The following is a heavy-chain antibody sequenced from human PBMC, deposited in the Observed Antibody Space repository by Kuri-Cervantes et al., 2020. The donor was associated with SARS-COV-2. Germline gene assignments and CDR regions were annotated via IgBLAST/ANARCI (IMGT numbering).Heavy chain of an antibody. V-gene: IGHV3-21*01. D-gene: IGHD3-10*01. CDR2: ISSSSSYI. CDR1: GFTFSSYS. CDR3: AREPSGDGDYYYYYGMDV. Sequence: GGSLRLSCAASGFTFSSYSMNWVRQAPGKGLEWVSSISSSSSYIYYADSVKGRSTISRDNAKNSLYLQMNSLRAEDTAVYYCAREPSGDGDYYYYYGMDVWGQGTTVTVSS. J-gene: IGHJ6*02.